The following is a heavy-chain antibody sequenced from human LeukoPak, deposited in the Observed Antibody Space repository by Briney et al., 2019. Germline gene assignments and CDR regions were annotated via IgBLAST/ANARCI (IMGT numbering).Heavy chain of an antibody. CDR1: GLTFSSYS. CDR2: ITDSGGST. D-gene: IGHD6-6*01. J-gene: IGHJ4*02. V-gene: IGHV3-23*01. CDR3: AKGGSSSFGY. Sequence: GESLRLSCAPSGLTFSSYSMNWVRQAPGKRLEWVSGITDSGGSTYYADSVKGRFTISRDNSKNTLYLQMSSLRAEDTAVYYCAKGGSSSFGYWGLGTLVTVSS.